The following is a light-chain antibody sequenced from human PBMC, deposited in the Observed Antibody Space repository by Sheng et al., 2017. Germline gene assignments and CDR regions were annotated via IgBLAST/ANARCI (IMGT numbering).Light chain of an antibody. V-gene: IGKV3-20*01. Sequence: EIVLTQSPGTLALSPGERATLSCRASQSISNSYLTWYQQKPGQAPRLLIYGASTRATGIPDRFSGSGSGTEFTLTISSLQPDDFASYYCQQYNIYSGTFGQGTKVEI. CDR3: QQYNIYSGT. J-gene: IGKJ1*01. CDR2: GAS. CDR1: QSISNSY.